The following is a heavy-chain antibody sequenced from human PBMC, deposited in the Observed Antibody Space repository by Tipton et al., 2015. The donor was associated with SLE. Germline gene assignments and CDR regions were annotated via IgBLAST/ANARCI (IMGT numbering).Heavy chain of an antibody. Sequence: TLSLTCTVSGDSIISGSYYWSWNRQPPGKGLEWIGYIYYSGSTNYNPPLKSRVTISVDTAKNQFSLKLSSVTAADTDVYYCASGGPWGSPDAFDIWGQGTMVTVSS. CDR1: GDSIISGSYY. D-gene: IGHD3-16*01. J-gene: IGHJ3*02. CDR3: ASGGPWGSPDAFDI. CDR2: IYYSGST. V-gene: IGHV4-61*01.